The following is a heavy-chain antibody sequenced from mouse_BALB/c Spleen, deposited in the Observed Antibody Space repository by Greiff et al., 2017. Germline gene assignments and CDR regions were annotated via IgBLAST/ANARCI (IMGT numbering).Heavy chain of an antibody. D-gene: IGHD4-1*01. CDR2: IDPENGDT. Sequence: VQLKQSGAELVRSGASVKLSCTASGFNIKDYYMHWVKQRPEQGLEWIGWIDPENGDTEYAPKFQGKATMTADTSSNTAYLQLSSLTSEDTAVYYCNEQGRSLYFAYWGQGTTLTVSS. V-gene: IGHV14-4*02. J-gene: IGHJ2*01. CDR1: GFNIKDYY. CDR3: NEQGRSLYFAY.